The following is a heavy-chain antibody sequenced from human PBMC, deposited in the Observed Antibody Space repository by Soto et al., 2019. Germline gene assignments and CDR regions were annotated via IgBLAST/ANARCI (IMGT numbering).Heavy chain of an antibody. CDR1: GFTVSNNS. CDR3: ARGGSGSQTVGY. D-gene: IGHD1-26*01. J-gene: IGHJ4*02. Sequence: EVQVVESGGGLVQPGGSLRLSCAASGFTVSNNSMTWVRQAPGKGLEWVSLIYSRGGTDYADSVKGRFTISRDNSNNMVYLQMNSLRVEDTAVYYCARGGSGSQTVGYWGQGARVTVSS. CDR2: IYSRGGT. V-gene: IGHV3-66*01.